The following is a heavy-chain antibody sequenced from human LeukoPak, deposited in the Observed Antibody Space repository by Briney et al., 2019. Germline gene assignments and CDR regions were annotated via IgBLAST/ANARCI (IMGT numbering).Heavy chain of an antibody. CDR1: GGSFSGYY. CDR3: ASSAVAGTEKADYFDY. D-gene: IGHD6-19*01. V-gene: IGHV4-34*01. J-gene: IGHJ4*02. Sequence: SETLSLTCAVYGGSFSGYYWSWIRQPPGKGLEWIGEINHSGSTNYNPSLKSRVTISVDTSKNQFSLKLSSVTAADTAVYYCASSAVAGTEKADYFDYWGQGTLVTVSS. CDR2: INHSGST.